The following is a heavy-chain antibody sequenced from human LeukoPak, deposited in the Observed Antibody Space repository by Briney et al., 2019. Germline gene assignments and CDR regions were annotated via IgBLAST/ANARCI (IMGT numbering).Heavy chain of an antibody. CDR3: AIDALLTFGYYFDY. Sequence: ASVTVSLKCSGYTFTGYYMHWVRQAPGQGREWMGRINPNKGSTNNAQKLQGRVTTTRATPISTAYMELSRLRTDATAVYYCAIDALLTFGYYFDYSGQGTLVTAS. CDR2: INPNKGST. CDR1: GYTFTGYY. V-gene: IGHV1-2*02. D-gene: IGHD2/OR15-2a*01. J-gene: IGHJ4*02.